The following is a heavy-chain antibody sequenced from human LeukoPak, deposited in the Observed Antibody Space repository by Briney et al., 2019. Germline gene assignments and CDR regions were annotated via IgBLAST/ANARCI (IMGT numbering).Heavy chain of an antibody. CDR2: ISGSGGST. V-gene: IGHV3-23*01. Sequence: GGSLRLSCAASGFTFSSYAMTWVRQAPGKGLEWVSAISGSGGSTYYAASVKGRFTISRDNSKNTLYLQMNSLRAEDTAVYYCAEDRYYYDRSALQYSFDYLGQVTLVTVCS. CDR3: AEDRYYYDRSALQYSFDY. D-gene: IGHD3-22*01. J-gene: IGHJ4*02. CDR1: GFTFSSYA.